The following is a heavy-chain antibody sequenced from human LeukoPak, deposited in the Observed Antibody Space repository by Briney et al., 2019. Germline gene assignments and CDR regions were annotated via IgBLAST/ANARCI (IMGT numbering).Heavy chain of an antibody. V-gene: IGHV4-59*12. D-gene: IGHD4/OR15-4a*01. J-gene: IGHJ3*02. Sequence: SETLSLTCTVSGGSISSYYWTWIRQPPGKGLEWIGEIYHSGSTNYNPSLKSRVTISVDKSKNQFSLKLSSVTAADTAVYYCARALTGHDAFDIWGQGTMVTVSS. CDR3: ARALTGHDAFDI. CDR1: GGSISSYY. CDR2: IYHSGST.